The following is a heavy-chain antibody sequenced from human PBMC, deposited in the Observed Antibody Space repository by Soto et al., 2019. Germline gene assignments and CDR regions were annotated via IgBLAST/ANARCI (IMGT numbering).Heavy chain of an antibody. D-gene: IGHD6-19*01. J-gene: IGHJ3*01. V-gene: IGHV3-20*04. CDR1: GFTFDDHG. CDR2: ITWNGATT. CDR3: ARDGGVVVAVDAFDV. Sequence: GGSLKLSCAPSGFTFDDHGMTWVRQVPGKGLEWVSGITWNGATTGYADSVKGRFTISRDNAKNSLYLQMNSLRVEDTALYYCARDGGVVVAVDAFDVWGQGTMVTVSS.